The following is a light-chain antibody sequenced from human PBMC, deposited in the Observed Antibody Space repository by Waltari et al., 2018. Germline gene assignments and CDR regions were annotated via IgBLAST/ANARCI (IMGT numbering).Light chain of an antibody. CDR2: TNN. J-gene: IGLJ3*02. Sequence: QSVLTQPPSVSATPGQRVAISCSGSSSNIGTTTVNWYQQLPGSAPKLLIYTNNQRPSGLPARCSGSKSGTPASLAISGLQYDDEADYYCAARDDTLKGVLFGGGTKLTV. CDR3: AARDDTLKGVL. V-gene: IGLV1-44*01. CDR1: SSNIGTTT.